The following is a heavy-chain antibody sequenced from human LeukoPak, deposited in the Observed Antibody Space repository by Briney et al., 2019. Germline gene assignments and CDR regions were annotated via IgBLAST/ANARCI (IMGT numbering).Heavy chain of an antibody. CDR1: GFTFSSYA. CDR2: ISGSGDNT. V-gene: IGHV3-23*01. Sequence: GGSLRLSCAASGFTFSSYAMSWVRQAPGKGLEWVSGISGSGDNTYYADSVKGRFTISRDNSKNTLHVQVNSLGTEDTAAYYCAKGSYYDSSGSFYFDYWGQGTLVTVSS. J-gene: IGHJ4*02. CDR3: AKGSYYDSSGSFYFDY. D-gene: IGHD3-22*01.